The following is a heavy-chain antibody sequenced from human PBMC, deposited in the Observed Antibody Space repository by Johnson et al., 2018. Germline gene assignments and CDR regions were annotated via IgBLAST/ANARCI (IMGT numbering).Heavy chain of an antibody. CDR1: GFTFGDYA. D-gene: IGHD1-26*01. J-gene: IGHJ1*01. CDR2: IRCTAYGETT. Sequence: EVQLVESGGGLVQPGRSLRLSCTTSGFTFGDYAMTWFRQAPGKGLEWVGFIRCTAYGETTQYAASVKGRFTVSRDDSNGIAYLQMNSLETEDPAVYYCTRNSHTGIGGGGQGTLVTVSS. CDR3: TRNSHTGIGG. V-gene: IGHV3-49*03.